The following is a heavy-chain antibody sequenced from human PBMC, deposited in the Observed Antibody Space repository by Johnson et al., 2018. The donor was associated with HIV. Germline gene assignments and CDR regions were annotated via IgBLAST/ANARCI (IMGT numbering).Heavy chain of an antibody. V-gene: IGHV3-74*01. CDR2: IKSDGTST. Sequence: VQLVESGGGLVQPGGSLRLSCAASGFTVTNKYMSWVRQAPGKGLEWVSRIKSDGTSTNYADSVKGRFTISRDNAKDTLYLQLNSLTAEDTAVYYCARAGIVFDIWGQGTMVTVSS. CDR3: ARAGIVFDI. J-gene: IGHJ3*02. CDR1: GFTVTNKY. D-gene: IGHD2-15*01.